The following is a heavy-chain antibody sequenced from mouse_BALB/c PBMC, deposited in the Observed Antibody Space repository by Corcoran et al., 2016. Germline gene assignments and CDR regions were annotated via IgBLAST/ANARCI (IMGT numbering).Heavy chain of an antibody. CDR1: GYTFTSYV. Sequence: EVQLQQSGPELVKPGTSVKMSCKASGYTFTSYVIHWMKQKPGQGLEWIGYINPYNDGSKYNEKFKGKATLTSDKSSSTAYMELSSLTSEDSAVYYCARSYFGYFYSMDYWGQGTSVTVSS. CDR2: INPYNDGS. J-gene: IGHJ4*01. CDR3: ARSYFGYFYSMDY. D-gene: IGHD1-2*01. V-gene: IGHV1S136*01.